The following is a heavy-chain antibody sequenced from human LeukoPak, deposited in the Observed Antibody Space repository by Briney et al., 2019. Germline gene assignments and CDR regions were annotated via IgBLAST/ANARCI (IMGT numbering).Heavy chain of an antibody. CDR3: ARDGDTAMAGFDY. CDR2: ISSSSSYI. CDR1: GFTFSSYS. D-gene: IGHD5-18*01. V-gene: IGHV3-21*01. J-gene: IGHJ4*02. Sequence: GGXLRLSCAASGFTFSSYSMNWVRQAPGKGLEWVSSISSSSSYIYYADSVKGRFTISRDKEKKSLYLQMNSLRAEDTAVYYCARDGDTAMAGFDYWGQGTLVTVSS.